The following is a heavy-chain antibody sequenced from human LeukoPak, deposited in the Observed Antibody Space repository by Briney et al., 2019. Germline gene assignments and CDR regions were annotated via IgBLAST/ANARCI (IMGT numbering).Heavy chain of an antibody. CDR1: GFSVNTNY. CDR2: LYSGGGA. J-gene: IGHJ2*01. CDR3: ASPPGSTTDWYFDL. D-gene: IGHD5/OR15-5a*01. V-gene: IGHV3-66*01. Sequence: GGSLRLSCAASGFSVNTNYMTWVRQAPGKGLEWVSVLYSGGGAYYADSVKGRFTISRDNAKNSLYLQMNSLRAEDTAVYYCASPPGSTTDWYFDLWGRGTLVTVSS.